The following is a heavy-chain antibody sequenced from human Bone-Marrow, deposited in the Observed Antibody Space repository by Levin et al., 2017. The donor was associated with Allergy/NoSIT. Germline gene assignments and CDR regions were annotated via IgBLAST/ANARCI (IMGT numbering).Heavy chain of an antibody. Sequence: SLKISCVASGFTFDDYGMDWVRQAPGKGLEWVSGISCNSGRIEYADSVKGRFTISRDNANNSLFLQMNSLRGEDTALYYCAEHRFAMSAYDGFDSWGQGIMVTVSS. CDR2: ISCNSGRI. V-gene: IGHV3-9*01. J-gene: IGHJ3*02. D-gene: IGHD3-16*02. CDR1: GFTFDDYG. CDR3: AEHRFAMSAYDGFDS.